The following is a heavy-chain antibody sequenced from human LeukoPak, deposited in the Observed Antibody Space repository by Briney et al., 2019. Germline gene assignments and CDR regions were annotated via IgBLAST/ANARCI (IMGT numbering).Heavy chain of an antibody. CDR2: MYYSGST. CDR3: ARPYYYDSRIDP. CDR1: GGPISRGDYY. D-gene: IGHD3-22*01. Sequence: PSQTLSLTCTVSGGPISRGDYYWSWIRQPPGKGLEWIAYMYYSGSTYYNPSLKSRVTMSADTSKNLLSLKLSSVTAADTAVYYCARPYYYDSRIDPWGQGILVTVSS. V-gene: IGHV4-30-4*01. J-gene: IGHJ5*02.